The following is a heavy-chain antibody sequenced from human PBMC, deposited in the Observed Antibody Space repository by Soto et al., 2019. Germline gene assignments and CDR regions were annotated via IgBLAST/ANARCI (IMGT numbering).Heavy chain of an antibody. CDR1: GDSISNLDYF. CDR2: ICKSATT. D-gene: IGHD7-27*01. CDR3: ARGRYCLTGRCFPNWFDS. V-gene: IGHV4-30-4*01. J-gene: IGHJ5*01. Sequence: SERLSLTCSVSGDSISNLDYFWAWIRQPPGQALEYIGHICKSATTYYNPSFESRVALSVDTSKSQFSLNVTSVTAADTAVYFCARGRYCLTGRCFPNWFDSWGQGALVTVSS.